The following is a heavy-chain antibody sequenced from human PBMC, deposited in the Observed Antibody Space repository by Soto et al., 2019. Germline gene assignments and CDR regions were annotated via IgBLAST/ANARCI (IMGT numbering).Heavy chain of an antibody. V-gene: IGHV4-4*02. CDR1: GDSMGPSNW. CDR3: ARGGGYYIDDC. J-gene: IGHJ4*02. Sequence: SXTLSLTCTVSGDSMGPSNWWNWVRQPPGEGLEWIGEIYHNGMTNYKPSLKSRVTISVDKSKSQFSLKLSSVTAADTAVYYCARGGGYYIDDCWGQGTLVTVSS. CDR2: IYHNGMT. D-gene: IGHD1-26*01.